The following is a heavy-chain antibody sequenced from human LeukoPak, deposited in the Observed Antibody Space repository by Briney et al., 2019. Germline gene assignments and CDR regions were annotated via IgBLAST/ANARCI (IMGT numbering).Heavy chain of an antibody. Sequence: SETLSLTCSVSGGSISSSSYYWGWIRQPPGKGLEWIGSIYYSGSTYYNPSLRSRVTISVDTSKNQFSLRLSSVTAADTSVYYCARRVGRGYSYGPSYYFDYWGQGTLVTVSS. CDR2: IYYSGST. D-gene: IGHD5-18*01. CDR1: GGSISSSSYY. V-gene: IGHV4-39*01. CDR3: ARRVGRGYSYGPSYYFDY. J-gene: IGHJ4*02.